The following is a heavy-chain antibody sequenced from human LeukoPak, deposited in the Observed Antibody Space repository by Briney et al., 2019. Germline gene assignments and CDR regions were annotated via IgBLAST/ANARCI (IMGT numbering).Heavy chain of an antibody. J-gene: IGHJ4*02. CDR3: AREGGLIIPYDY. V-gene: IGHV3-23*01. D-gene: IGHD3/OR15-3a*01. CDR2: ITGSGDNT. CDR1: GFTFSSCA. Sequence: GGSLRLSCAASGFTFSSCAISWVRQAPEKGLEWVSTITGSGDNTYYADSVKGRFTISRDNAKTSLYLQMNSLRAEDTAVYYCAREGGLIIPYDYWGQGTLVTVSS.